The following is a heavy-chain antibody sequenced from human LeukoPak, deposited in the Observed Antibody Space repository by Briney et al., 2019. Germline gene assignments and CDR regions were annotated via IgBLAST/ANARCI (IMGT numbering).Heavy chain of an antibody. CDR3: ARVERTQTTVTLGGYYIMDV. Sequence: SVKVSCKASGGTFSNFAITWVRQAPGQGLEWMGSITPIFNSANYAQRFQGRVTITADKPTSTAYMELSSLTSEDTAVYYCARVERTQTTVTLGGYYIMDVWGKGTMVTVSS. CDR1: GGTFSNFA. V-gene: IGHV1-69*06. CDR2: ITPIFNSA. J-gene: IGHJ6*04. D-gene: IGHD4-17*01.